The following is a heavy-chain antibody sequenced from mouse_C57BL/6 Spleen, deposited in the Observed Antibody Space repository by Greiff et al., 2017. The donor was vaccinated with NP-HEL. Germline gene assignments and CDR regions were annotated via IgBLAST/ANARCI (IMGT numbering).Heavy chain of an antibody. V-gene: IGHV5-4*01. CDR2: ISDGGSYT. D-gene: IGHD2-4*01. CDR1: GFTFSSYA. Sequence: DVKLVESGGGLVKPGGSLKLSCAASGFTFSSYAMSWVRQTPEKRLEWVATISDGGSYTYYPDNVKGRFTISRDNAKNNLYLQMSHLKSEDTAMYYCAREGDYHYAMDYWGQGTSVTVSS. J-gene: IGHJ4*01. CDR3: AREGDYHYAMDY.